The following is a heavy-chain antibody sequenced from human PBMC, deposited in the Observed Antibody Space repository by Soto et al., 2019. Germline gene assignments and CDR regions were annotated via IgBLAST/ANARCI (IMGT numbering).Heavy chain of an antibody. CDR3: ARNGGYGYWYLDH. J-gene: IGHJ4*02. V-gene: IGHV1-46*01. Sequence: QVQLVQSGAEVKKPGASVKVSCKASGYTFTSYYMHWVRQAPGQGIELMGIINPSGGSTSYAQKSLGRVTMSRDTSTSTVYVERGSLRSEDTAVYYWARNGGYGYWYLDHWGQGTLVTVSS. D-gene: IGHD5-18*01. CDR1: GYTFTSYY. CDR2: INPSGGST.